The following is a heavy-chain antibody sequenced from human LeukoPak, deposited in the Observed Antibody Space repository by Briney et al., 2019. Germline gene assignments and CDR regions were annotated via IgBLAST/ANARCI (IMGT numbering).Heavy chain of an antibody. J-gene: IGHJ5*02. CDR1: GGSFSGYY. D-gene: IGHD6-13*01. Sequence: SETLSLTCAVYGGSFSGYYWSWIRQPPGKGLEWIGEINHSGSTNYNPSLKSRVTISVDTSKNQFSLRLSSVTAADTAVYYCARGVTAAAGYNWFDPWGQGTLVTVSS. V-gene: IGHV4-34*01. CDR3: ARGVTAAAGYNWFDP. CDR2: INHSGST.